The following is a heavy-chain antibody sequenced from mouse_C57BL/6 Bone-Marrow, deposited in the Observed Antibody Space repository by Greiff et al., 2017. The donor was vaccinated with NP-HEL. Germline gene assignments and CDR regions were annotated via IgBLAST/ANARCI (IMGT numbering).Heavy chain of an antibody. J-gene: IGHJ4*01. CDR1: GYAFSSSW. Sequence: VQLHQSGPELVKPGASVKISCKASGYAFSSSWMNWVKQRPGKGLEWIGRIYPGDGDTNYNGKFKGKATLTADKSSSTAYMQLSSLTSEDSAVYFCARDYYDYAYAMDYWGQGTSVTVSS. CDR3: ARDYYDYAYAMDY. CDR2: IYPGDGDT. D-gene: IGHD2-4*01. V-gene: IGHV1-82*01.